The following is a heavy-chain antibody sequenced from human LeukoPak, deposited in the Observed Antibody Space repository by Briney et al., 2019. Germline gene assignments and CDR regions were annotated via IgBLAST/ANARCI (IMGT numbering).Heavy chain of an antibody. V-gene: IGHV1-69*13. J-gene: IGHJ4*02. CDR3: ARDNSGYDRYHYFDC. CDR2: IIPIFGTA. D-gene: IGHD5-12*01. CDR1: GGTFSSYA. Sequence: ASVKVSCKASGGTFSSYAISWVRQAPGQGLEWMGGIIPIFGTANYAQKFQGRVTITADESTSTAYMELSSLRSEDTAVYYCARDNSGYDRYHYFDCWGQGTLVTVSS.